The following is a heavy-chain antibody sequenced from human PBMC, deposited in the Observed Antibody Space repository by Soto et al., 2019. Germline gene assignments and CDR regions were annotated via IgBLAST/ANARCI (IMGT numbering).Heavy chain of an antibody. CDR2: IDNAGTDS. V-gene: IGHV3-74*01. Sequence: EVQLVESWGGLVQPGGSLRLSCAATGFTLSDRSMHWVRQAPGKGLVWVSGIDNAGTDSTYADSVKGRFTSSRDNAKNMLYLQMNSLRVEDTAVYYCARGCFGPDVWGKGTTVTVSS. J-gene: IGHJ6*04. D-gene: IGHD3-10*01. CDR3: ARGCFGPDV. CDR1: GFTLSDRS.